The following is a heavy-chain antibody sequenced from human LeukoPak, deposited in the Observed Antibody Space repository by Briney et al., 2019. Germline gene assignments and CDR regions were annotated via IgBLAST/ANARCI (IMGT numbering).Heavy chain of an antibody. J-gene: IGHJ4*02. CDR1: GYTFTSYG. D-gene: IGHD5-18*01. Sequence: ASVKVSCKASGYTFTSYGISWVRQAPGQGLEWMGWISAYNGNTNYAQKLQGRVTMTTDTSTSTAYMELSSLRSEDTAVYYCATVGYSYGPEHNYYFDYWGQGTLVTVSS. CDR2: ISAYNGNT. CDR3: ATVGYSYGPEHNYYFDY. V-gene: IGHV1-18*01.